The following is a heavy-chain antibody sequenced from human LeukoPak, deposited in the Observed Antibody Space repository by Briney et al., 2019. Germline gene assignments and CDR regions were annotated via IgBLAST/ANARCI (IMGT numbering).Heavy chain of an antibody. J-gene: IGHJ6*02. D-gene: IGHD6-13*01. CDR2: ISWKSGSI. CDR3: AKDGAGGSWYGNGYYYGMDV. CDR1: GFTFDDYA. Sequence: GRSLRLSCAASGFTFDDYAMHWVRQAPGKGLEWVSGISWKSGSIGYADSVKGRFTISRDNAKNSLYLQMNSLRAEDTALYYCAKDGAGGSWYGNGYYYGMDVWGQGTTVTVSS. V-gene: IGHV3-9*01.